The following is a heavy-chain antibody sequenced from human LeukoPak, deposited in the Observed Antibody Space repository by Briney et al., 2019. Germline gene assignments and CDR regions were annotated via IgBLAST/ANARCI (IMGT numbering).Heavy chain of an antibody. CDR2: IIPIFGTA. CDR1: GDTFSSYA. Sequence: GASVKVSCKASGDTFSSYAISWVRQAPGQGLEWMGGIIPIFGTANYAQKFQGRVTITADESTSTAYMELSSLRSEDTAVYYCARGGGYCSSTSCYKFDYWGQGTLVTVSS. D-gene: IGHD2-2*01. CDR3: ARGGGYCSSTSCYKFDY. J-gene: IGHJ4*02. V-gene: IGHV1-69*13.